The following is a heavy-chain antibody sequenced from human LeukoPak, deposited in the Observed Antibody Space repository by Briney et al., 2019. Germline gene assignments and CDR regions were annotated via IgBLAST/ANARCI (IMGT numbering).Heavy chain of an antibody. Sequence: PGGSLRLSCAASGFTFSGYAMSWVRQAPGKGLEWVSAISGSGGSTYYADSVKGRFTISRDNSKNTLYLQMNSLRAEDTAVYYCAKGYCSSTSCSLDYWGQGTLVTVSS. J-gene: IGHJ4*02. CDR1: GFTFSGYA. CDR2: ISGSGGST. D-gene: IGHD2-2*01. V-gene: IGHV3-23*01. CDR3: AKGYCSSTSCSLDY.